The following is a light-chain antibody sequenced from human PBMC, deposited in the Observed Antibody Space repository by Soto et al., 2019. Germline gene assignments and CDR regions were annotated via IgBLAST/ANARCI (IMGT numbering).Light chain of an antibody. J-gene: IGKJ1*01. Sequence: DIQMTQSPSTLSASVGDRVTITCRASQSISSWLAWYQQKPGKAPKLLIYDASSLESGVPSRFSGSGSGTEFTLTISSLQPDDFATYYCQQSYSTPRTFGQGTKVDI. CDR3: QQSYSTPRT. V-gene: IGKV1-5*01. CDR1: QSISSW. CDR2: DAS.